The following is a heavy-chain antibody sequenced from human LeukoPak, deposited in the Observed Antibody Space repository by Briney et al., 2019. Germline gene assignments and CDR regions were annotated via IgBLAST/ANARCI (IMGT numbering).Heavy chain of an antibody. CDR3: ARESGIAGDYVWGRYRPPYGMDV. CDR1: GFTFSSYS. Sequence: GGSLRLSCAASGFTFSSYSMSWVRPAPGKGREWVSSISSSSSYIYYADSVKGRFTISRDNAKNSLYLQMNSLRAEDTAVYYCARESGIAGDYVWGRYRPPYGMDVWGQGTTVTVSS. CDR2: ISSSSSYI. V-gene: IGHV3-21*01. J-gene: IGHJ6*02. D-gene: IGHD3-16*02.